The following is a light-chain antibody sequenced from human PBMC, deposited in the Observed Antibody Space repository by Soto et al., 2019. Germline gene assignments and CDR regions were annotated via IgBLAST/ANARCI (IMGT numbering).Light chain of an antibody. Sequence: EIVLTQSPGTLSLSPGERATLSCRASQSVSSSYFAWYQQKPGQAPRLLIYGASSRATGIPDRFSGSGSGTDFTLTISRLEPEDFAVYYCQQYGSSLGTTFGGGTKVEIK. J-gene: IGKJ4*01. CDR2: GAS. CDR1: QSVSSSY. V-gene: IGKV3-20*01. CDR3: QQYGSSLGTT.